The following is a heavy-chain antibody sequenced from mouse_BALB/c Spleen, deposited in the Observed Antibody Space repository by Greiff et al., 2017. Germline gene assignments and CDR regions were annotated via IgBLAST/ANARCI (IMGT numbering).Heavy chain of an antibody. V-gene: IGHV1S81*02. Sequence: QVQLQQPGAELVKPGASVKLSCKASGYTFTSYWMHWVKQRPGQGLEWIGEINPSNGRTNYNEKFKSKATLTVDKSSSTAYMQLSSLTSEDSAVYYCERESYWYYLDYWGQGTTLTVSS. CDR3: ERESYWYYLDY. CDR1: GYTFTSYW. J-gene: IGHJ2*01. CDR2: INPSNGRT. D-gene: IGHD1-1*01.